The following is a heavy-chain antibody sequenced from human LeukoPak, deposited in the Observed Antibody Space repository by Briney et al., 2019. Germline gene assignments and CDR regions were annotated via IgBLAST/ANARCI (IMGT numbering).Heavy chain of an antibody. V-gene: IGHV1-69*13. CDR1: GGTFSSYA. J-gene: IGHJ4*02. CDR2: IIPIFGAA. CDR3: ASIGIAAAATIDY. Sequence: SVKVSCKASGGTFSSYAISWVRQAPGQGLEWMGGIIPIFGAANHAQKFQGRVTITADESTSTAYMELSSLRSEDTAVYYCASIGIAAAATIDYWGQGTLVTVSS. D-gene: IGHD6-13*01.